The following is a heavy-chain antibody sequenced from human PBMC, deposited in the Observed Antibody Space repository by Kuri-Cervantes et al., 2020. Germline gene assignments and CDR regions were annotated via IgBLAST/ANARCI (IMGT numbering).Heavy chain of an antibody. CDR2: ISSSGSTI. CDR1: GFTFSSYW. Sequence: GESLKISCAASGFTFSSYWMHWIRQAPGKGLEWVSYISSSGSTIYYADSVKGRFTISRDNPKNTLYLQMNSLRAEDTAVYYCAKDQVRQQLDSYGMDVWGQGTTVTVSS. J-gene: IGHJ6*02. CDR3: AKDQVRQQLDSYGMDV. D-gene: IGHD6-13*01. V-gene: IGHV3-11*04.